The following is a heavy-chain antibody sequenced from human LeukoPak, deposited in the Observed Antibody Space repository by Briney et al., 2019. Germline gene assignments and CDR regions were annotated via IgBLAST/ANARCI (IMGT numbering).Heavy chain of an antibody. Sequence: PSETLSLTCTVSGGSISSSSYYWGWIRQPPGKGLEWIGSIYYSGSTYYNPSLKSRVTISVDTSKNQFSLKLSSVTAADTAVYYCAGPDYGDYPDAFDIWGQGTMVTVSS. CDR3: AGPDYGDYPDAFDI. CDR1: GGSISSSSYY. J-gene: IGHJ3*02. V-gene: IGHV4-39*01. D-gene: IGHD4-17*01. CDR2: IYYSGST.